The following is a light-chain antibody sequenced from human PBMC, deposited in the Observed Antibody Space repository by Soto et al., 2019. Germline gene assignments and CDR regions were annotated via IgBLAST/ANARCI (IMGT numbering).Light chain of an antibody. J-gene: IGLJ3*02. Sequence: QSVLTQPPSASGSPGQSVTISCAGTKNDIGVYDFVSWYQHHPGKAPRLIIYEVVQRPSGVPDRFSGSKSGNTASLTISGLQTEDEADYYCSSYTVINTAVFGGGTKLTVL. CDR1: KNDIGVYDF. V-gene: IGLV2-8*01. CDR3: SSYTVINTAV. CDR2: EVV.